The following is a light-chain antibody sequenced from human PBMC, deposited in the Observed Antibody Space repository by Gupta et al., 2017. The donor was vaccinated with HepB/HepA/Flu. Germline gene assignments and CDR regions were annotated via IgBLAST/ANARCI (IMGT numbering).Light chain of an antibody. V-gene: IGLV2-23*02. Sequence: QSALTQPASVSGSPGQSITISCTGTSSDVGSYDFVSWYQQYPGETPKLLIYQVSKRPSGASYRFSASKSGNTASLTISGLQAEDEADYYCCSYAVGITYVFGTGTKVTVL. CDR3: CSYAVGITYV. CDR2: QVS. J-gene: IGLJ1*01. CDR1: SSDVGSYDF.